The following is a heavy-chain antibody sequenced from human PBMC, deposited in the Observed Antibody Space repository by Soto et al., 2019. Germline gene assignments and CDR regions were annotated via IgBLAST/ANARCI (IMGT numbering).Heavy chain of an antibody. CDR1: GFTFSIYD. J-gene: IGHJ3*02. D-gene: IGHD3-22*01. CDR3: ATIGGHYYDSSGYYRNDAFDI. CDR2: IWYDGSNK. V-gene: IGHV3-33*01. Sequence: GGSLRLSCAASGFTFSIYDIHWVRQAPGRGLEWVAVIWYDGSNKYYADSVKGRFTISRDNSKNTLYLQMNSLRAEDTAVYYCATIGGHYYDSSGYYRNDAFDIWGQGTMVTVSS.